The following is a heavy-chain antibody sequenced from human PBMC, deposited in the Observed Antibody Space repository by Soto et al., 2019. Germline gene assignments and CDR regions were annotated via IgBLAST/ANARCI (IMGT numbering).Heavy chain of an antibody. CDR1: GFTFDDYA. CDR3: AKDGEWELQGYFQH. D-gene: IGHD1-26*01. Sequence: EVQLVESGGGLVQPGRSLRLSCAASGFTFDDYAMHWVRQAPGKGLEWVSVISWNSGSIGYADSVKGRFTISRDNAKNSLYLQMNSLRAEDTALYYCAKDGEWELQGYFQHWGQGTLVTVSS. CDR2: ISWNSGSI. V-gene: IGHV3-9*01. J-gene: IGHJ1*01.